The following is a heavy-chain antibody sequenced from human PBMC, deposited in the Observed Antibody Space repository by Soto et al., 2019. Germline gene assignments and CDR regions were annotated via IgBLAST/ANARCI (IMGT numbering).Heavy chain of an antibody. CDR3: ARDIYCSSTSCYVLGNWFDP. CDR2: IIPILGIA. CDR1: GGTFSSYT. V-gene: IGHV1-69*04. D-gene: IGHD2-2*01. Sequence: SVKVSCKASGGTFSSYTISWVRQAPGQGLEWMGRIIPILGIANYAQKFQGRVTITADKSTSTAYMELSSLRSEDTAVYYCARDIYCSSTSCYVLGNWFDPWGQGTLVTVSS. J-gene: IGHJ5*02.